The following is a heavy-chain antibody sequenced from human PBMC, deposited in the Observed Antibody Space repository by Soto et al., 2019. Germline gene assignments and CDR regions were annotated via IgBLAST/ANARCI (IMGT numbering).Heavy chain of an antibody. CDR2: IYYSGST. V-gene: IGHV4-31*03. J-gene: IGHJ5*02. Sequence: PSETLSLTCTVSGGSISSGGYYWSWIRQHPGKGLEWIGYIYYSGSTYYNPYLKSRVTISVDTSKNQFSLKLSSVTAADTAVYYCARSRFLEWLSTWGQGTLVTVSS. D-gene: IGHD3-3*01. CDR3: ARSRFLEWLST. CDR1: GGSISSGGYY.